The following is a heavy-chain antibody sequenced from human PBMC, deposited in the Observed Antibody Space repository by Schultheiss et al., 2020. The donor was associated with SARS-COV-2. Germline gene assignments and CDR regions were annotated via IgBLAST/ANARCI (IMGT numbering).Heavy chain of an antibody. CDR3: ARELVRGISDY. J-gene: IGHJ4*02. CDR1: GGSISSYY. Sequence: SETLSLTCTVSGGSISSYYWSWIRQPAGKGLEWIGRIYTSGSTNYNPSLKSRVTMSVDTSKNQFSLKLSSVTAADTAVYFCARELVRGISDYWRQGTLVTVSS. V-gene: IGHV4-4*07. D-gene: IGHD3-10*01. CDR2: IYTSGST.